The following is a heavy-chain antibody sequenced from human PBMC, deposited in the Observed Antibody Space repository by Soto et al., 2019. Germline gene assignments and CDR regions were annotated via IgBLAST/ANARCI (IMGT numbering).Heavy chain of an antibody. V-gene: IGHV4-39*01. Sequence: PSETLSLTCTVSGGSISSSSYYWGWIRQPPGKGLEWIGSIYYSGSTYYNPSLKSRVTISVDTSKNQFSLKLSSVTAADTAVYYCASPVYYYDSSGYYYFDYWGQGTLVTVSS. J-gene: IGHJ4*02. CDR2: IYYSGST. D-gene: IGHD3-22*01. CDR3: ASPVYYYDSSGYYYFDY. CDR1: GGSISSSSYY.